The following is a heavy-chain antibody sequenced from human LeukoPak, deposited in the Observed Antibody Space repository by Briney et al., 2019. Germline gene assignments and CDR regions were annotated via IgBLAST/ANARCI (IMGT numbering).Heavy chain of an antibody. CDR2: ISGSGGST. V-gene: IGHV3-23*01. Sequence: GGSLRLSCAASGFTFSSYAMSWVRQAPGKGLEWVSAISGSGGSTYYADSVKGRFTISRDNAKNSLYLQMNSLRAEDTAVYYCAKGSNDYVWGSYHTDAFDIWGQGTMVTVSS. CDR3: AKGSNDYVWGSYHTDAFDI. CDR1: GFTFSSYA. J-gene: IGHJ3*02. D-gene: IGHD3-16*02.